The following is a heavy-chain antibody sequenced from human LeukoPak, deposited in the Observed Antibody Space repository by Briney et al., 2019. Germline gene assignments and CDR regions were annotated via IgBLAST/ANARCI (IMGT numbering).Heavy chain of an antibody. V-gene: IGHV3-23*01. J-gene: IGHJ4*02. D-gene: IGHD3-10*01. CDR3: AKDLIRAFTMVPSYFDY. CDR2: ISGSGGST. CDR1: GFTFSSYA. Sequence: GGSLRLSCAASGFTFSSYAMSWVRQAPGKGLEWVSAISGSGGSTYYADSVKGRFTISRDNSKNTLYLQMNSLGAEDTAVYYCAKDLIRAFTMVPSYFDYWGQGTLVTVSS.